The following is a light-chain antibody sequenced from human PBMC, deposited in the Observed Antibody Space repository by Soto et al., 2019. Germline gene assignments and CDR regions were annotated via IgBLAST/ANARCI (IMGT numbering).Light chain of an antibody. CDR1: QSVSSN. CDR3: LQYGGLPRT. V-gene: IGKV3-15*01. J-gene: IGKJ1*01. Sequence: EIVMTQSPATLSVSPGERATLSCRASQSVSSNLAWYQQKPGQAPRLLIYGASTRATGIPARFSGGGSGTDFTLTITRLEPEDFAVYFCLQYGGLPRTFGQGTKVDIK. CDR2: GAS.